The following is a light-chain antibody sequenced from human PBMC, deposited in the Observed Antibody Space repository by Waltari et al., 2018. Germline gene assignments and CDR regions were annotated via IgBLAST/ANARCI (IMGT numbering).Light chain of an antibody. Sequence: DIQMTQSPSSLSVSVGDRVTITCRASQSISTFLNWYQQKEGRAPKLLIYAASTLQRGVPSRFSGSGAGSDFTLTISSLQPEDSATYHCQESVSTPKGTFGPGTKVEIK. CDR1: QSISTF. CDR2: AAS. J-gene: IGKJ3*01. V-gene: IGKV1-39*01. CDR3: QESVSTPKGT.